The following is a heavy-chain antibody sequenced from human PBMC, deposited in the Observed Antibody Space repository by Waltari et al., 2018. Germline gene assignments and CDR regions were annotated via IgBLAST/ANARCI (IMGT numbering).Heavy chain of an antibody. CDR2: TNEDGRIT. V-gene: IGHV3-74*01. Sequence: EVQLVESGGGLVQPGGSLRLSCAACGFTFGNDWMHWVRQVPGKGLVWVSRTNEDGRITNYADSVKGRFTISRDNAKNTLYLQMNSLRAEDTAVYYCVRDLAGVGGHWGQGTLVTVSS. CDR1: GFTFGNDW. D-gene: IGHD3-16*01. CDR3: VRDLAGVGGH. J-gene: IGHJ4*02.